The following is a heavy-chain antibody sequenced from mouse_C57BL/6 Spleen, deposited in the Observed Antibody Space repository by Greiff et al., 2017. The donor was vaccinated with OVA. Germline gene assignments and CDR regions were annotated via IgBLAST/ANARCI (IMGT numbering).Heavy chain of an antibody. CDR3: ARSGYYGSSSRYFDY. J-gene: IGHJ2*01. D-gene: IGHD1-1*01. Sequence: VQLQQSGAELVRPGASVKLSCKASGYTFTDYYINWVKQRPGQGLEWIARIYPGSGNTYYNEKFKGKATLTAEKSSSTAYMQLSSLTSEDSAVYFCARSGYYGSSSRYFDYWGQGTTLTVSS. CDR1: GYTFTDYY. V-gene: IGHV1-76*01. CDR2: IYPGSGNT.